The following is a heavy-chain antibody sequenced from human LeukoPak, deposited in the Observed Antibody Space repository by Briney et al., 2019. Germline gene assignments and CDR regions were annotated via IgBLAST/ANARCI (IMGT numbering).Heavy chain of an antibody. Sequence: SETLSLTCTVSGYSIRSGYYWGWIRQPPGKGLEWIGSMYQSGSTYYNPSLKNRVTLSLDTSKSQFVLKVTSVTAADTAVYYCARDEHGDFQGFDYWGQGTRVTVSS. CDR3: ARDEHGDFQGFDY. CDR2: MYQSGST. J-gene: IGHJ4*02. D-gene: IGHD4-17*01. V-gene: IGHV4-38-2*02. CDR1: GYSIRSGYY.